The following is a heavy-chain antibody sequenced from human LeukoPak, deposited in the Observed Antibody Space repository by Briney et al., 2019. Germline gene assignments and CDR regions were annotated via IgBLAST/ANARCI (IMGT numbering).Heavy chain of an antibody. CDR3: ASPAG. Sequence: QPGRSLRLSCAASGFTFSSYGMHWVRQAPGKGLEWVAVISYDGSNKYYADSVKGRFTISRDNSKNTLYLQMNSLRAEDTAVYYCASPAGWGQGTLVTVSS. CDR1: GFTFSSYG. V-gene: IGHV3-30*03. J-gene: IGHJ4*02. CDR2: ISYDGSNK.